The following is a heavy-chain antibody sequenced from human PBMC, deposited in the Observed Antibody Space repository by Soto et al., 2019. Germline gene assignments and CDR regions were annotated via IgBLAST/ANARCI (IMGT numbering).Heavy chain of an antibody. Sequence: GGSLRLSCAASGFTFSSYAMSCVRQAPGKGLEWVSAISGSGGSTYYADSVKGRFTISRDNSKNTLYLQMNSLRAEDTAVYYCAKAIPTYLAATRIFSGYWGQGTLVTVSS. V-gene: IGHV3-23*01. CDR2: ISGSGGST. CDR3: AKAIPTYLAATRIFSGY. CDR1: GFTFSSYA. J-gene: IGHJ4*02. D-gene: IGHD2-15*01.